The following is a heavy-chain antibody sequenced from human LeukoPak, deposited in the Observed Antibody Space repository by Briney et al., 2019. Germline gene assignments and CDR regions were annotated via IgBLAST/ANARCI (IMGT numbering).Heavy chain of an antibody. D-gene: IGHD2-21*01. CDR2: IYENGGTT. J-gene: IGHJ4*02. CDR3: AKDFRIGYSAHFDY. V-gene: IGHV3-23*01. CDR1: GFTFRSHA. Sequence: GGSLRLSCVGSGFTFRSHAVSWVRQAPEKGLEFVSGIYENGGTTYYADSVKGRFSISRDNSKNTLYLQMDSLRGEDTAVYYCAKDFRIGYSAHFDYWGQGALVTVSS.